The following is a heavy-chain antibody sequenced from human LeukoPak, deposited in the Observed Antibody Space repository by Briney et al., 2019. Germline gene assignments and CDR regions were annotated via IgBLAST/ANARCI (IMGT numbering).Heavy chain of an antibody. CDR1: GGSFGGYY. Sequence: SETLSLTCAVYGGSFGGYYWSWIRQPPGKGLEWIGEINHSGSTNYNPSLKSRVTISVDTSKNQFSLKLSSVTAADTAVYYCARNRIVVVVAATRYYYGMDVWGKGTTVTVSS. CDR2: INHSGST. CDR3: ARNRIVVVVAATRYYYGMDV. D-gene: IGHD2-15*01. J-gene: IGHJ6*04. V-gene: IGHV4-34*01.